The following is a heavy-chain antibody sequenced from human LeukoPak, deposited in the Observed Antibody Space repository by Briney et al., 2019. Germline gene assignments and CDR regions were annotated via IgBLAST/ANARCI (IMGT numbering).Heavy chain of an antibody. D-gene: IGHD1-26*01. J-gene: IGHJ4*02. CDR3: ARGGWELGY. CDR2: IGGSGSPI. V-gene: IGHV3-48*03. CDR1: GFTFSTYE. Sequence: PGGSLRLSCAASGFTFSTYEMNWVRQAPGKGLEWVSYIGGSGSPIYYADSVKGRLTISRDNAKNSLYLQMNSLRAEDTAVYYCARGGWELGYWGQGTLVTVSS.